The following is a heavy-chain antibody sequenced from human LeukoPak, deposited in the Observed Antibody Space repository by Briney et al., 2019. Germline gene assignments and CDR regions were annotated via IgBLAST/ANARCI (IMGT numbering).Heavy chain of an antibody. J-gene: IGHJ4*02. CDR3: ARGGTYYDILTGYYTAWYFDY. CDR1: GFTFSSYW. Sequence: GESLKISCAASGFTFSSYWMSWVRQAPGKGLEWVANIMQDGSEKYYVDSVKGRFTISRDNAKNSLYLQMNSLRAEDTAVYYCARGGTYYDILTGYYTAWYFDYWGQGTLVTVSS. V-gene: IGHV3-7*04. D-gene: IGHD3-9*01. CDR2: IMQDGSEK.